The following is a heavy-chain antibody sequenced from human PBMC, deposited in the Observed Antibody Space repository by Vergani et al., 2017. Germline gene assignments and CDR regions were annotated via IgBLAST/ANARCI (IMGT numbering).Heavy chain of an antibody. J-gene: IGHJ6*02. CDR2: ISWNSGSI. CDR3: AKDKGSSGWFTHYYYYGMDV. Sequence: EVQLLESGGGLVQPGGSLRLSCAASGFTFSSYAMHWVRHAPGKGLEWVSGISWNSGSIGYADSVKGRFTISRDNAKNSLYLQMNSLRAEDTALYYCAKDKGSSGWFTHYYYYGMDVWGQGTTVTVSS. V-gene: IGHV3-9*01. D-gene: IGHD6-19*01. CDR1: GFTFSSYA.